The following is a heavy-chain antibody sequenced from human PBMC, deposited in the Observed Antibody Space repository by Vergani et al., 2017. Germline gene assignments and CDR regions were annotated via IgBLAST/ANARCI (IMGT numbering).Heavy chain of an antibody. CDR1: GGPINSHNYY. D-gene: IGHD2-15*01. V-gene: IGHV4-61*02. Sequence: QVQLQESGPGLVKPSQTLSLTCTVPGGPINSHNYYWSWIRQPAGKGLEWIGRIHTSGSTNYHPSLKRRVTMSEDTSKNQFSLNLTSVTAADTAVYVCARGSCLGGSYYKPLFDYWGQGILVTVSS. J-gene: IGHJ4*02. CDR3: ARGSCLGGSYYKPLFDY. CDR2: IHTSGST.